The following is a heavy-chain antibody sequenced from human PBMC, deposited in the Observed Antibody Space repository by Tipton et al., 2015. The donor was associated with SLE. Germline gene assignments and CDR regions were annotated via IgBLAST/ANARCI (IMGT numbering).Heavy chain of an antibody. J-gene: IGHJ1*01. CDR1: GFTFSSYD. V-gene: IGHV3-13*01. CDR3: ATGDNTEPFQH. Sequence: VQLVQSGGGLVQPGGSLRLSCAAAGFTFSSYDMHWVRQAKGKGLEWVSAIGTAGDTYYPGSVKGRFTISRENAKNSLYLQMNSLRAGDTAVYYCATGDNTEPFQHWGQGTLVTVSS. D-gene: IGHD1-26*01. CDR2: IGTAGDT.